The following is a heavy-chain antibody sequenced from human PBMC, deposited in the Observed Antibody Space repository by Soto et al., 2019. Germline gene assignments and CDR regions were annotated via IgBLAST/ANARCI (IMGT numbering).Heavy chain of an antibody. Sequence: SVKVSCKASGGTFSSYAISWVRQAPGQGLEWMGRIIPILGIANYAQKFQGRVTITADKSTSTAYMELSSLRSEDTAVYYRASNHLGSPGLSFDYWGQGTLVTVSS. D-gene: IGHD1-26*01. CDR2: IIPILGIA. CDR3: ASNHLGSPGLSFDY. CDR1: GGTFSSYA. V-gene: IGHV1-69*04. J-gene: IGHJ4*02.